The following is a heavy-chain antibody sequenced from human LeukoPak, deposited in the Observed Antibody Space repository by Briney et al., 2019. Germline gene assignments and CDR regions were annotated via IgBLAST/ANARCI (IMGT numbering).Heavy chain of an antibody. Sequence: TSETLSLTCIVSGGSISSSRYYWGWIRQPPGKGLEWIGYIYYSGSTNYNPSLKSRVTISVDTSKNQFSLKLSSVTAADTAVYYCARGTIFDGMDVWGQGTTVTVSS. V-gene: IGHV4-61*05. CDR3: ARGTIFDGMDV. D-gene: IGHD3-3*01. CDR1: GGSISSSRYY. J-gene: IGHJ6*02. CDR2: IYYSGST.